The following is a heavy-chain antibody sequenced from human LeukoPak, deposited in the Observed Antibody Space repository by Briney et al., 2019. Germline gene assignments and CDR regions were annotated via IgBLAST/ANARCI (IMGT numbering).Heavy chain of an antibody. CDR3: GRAQPTPPAAEIFVY. CDR1: GFTLSSYG. J-gene: IGHJ4*02. CDR2: ISYDGSNK. D-gene: IGHD3-3*01. V-gene: IGHV3-30*03. Sequence: PGGSLRLSCAASGFTLSSYGMHWVRQAPGKGLEWVAVISYDGSNKYYADSVKGRFTISRDNSKNTLYLQMNSLRAEDTAVYYGGRAQPTPPAAEIFVYWGKGTLVTVSS.